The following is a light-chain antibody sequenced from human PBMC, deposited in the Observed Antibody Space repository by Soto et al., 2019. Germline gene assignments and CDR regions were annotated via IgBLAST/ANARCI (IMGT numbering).Light chain of an antibody. CDR3: QQYDTHSWT. J-gene: IGKJ1*01. CDR2: KAS. V-gene: IGKV1-5*03. Sequence: DIQMTQSPSTLSASVGDRVTNTCRASQSLRNWLAWYQQKPGKAPKLLIYKASSLESGVPSRFSGSGSGAEFTLTINGLQPDDFATYYCQQYDTHSWTFGQGTKVDIK. CDR1: QSLRNW.